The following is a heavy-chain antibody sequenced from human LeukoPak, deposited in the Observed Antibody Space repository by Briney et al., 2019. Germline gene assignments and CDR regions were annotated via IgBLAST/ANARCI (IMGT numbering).Heavy chain of an antibody. CDR3: ARDHAYRADY. CDR1: GVTFSNDW. CDR2: INQDESKK. Sequence: PGGSLRLSCAASGVTFSNDWVCWVRQAPGKGLEWVANINQDESKKYYADSVKGRFTISRDNAKNSLYLQMSSLTAEDTAIYYCARDHAYRADYWGQGTLVTVSS. D-gene: IGHD2-2*01. V-gene: IGHV3-7*01. J-gene: IGHJ4*02.